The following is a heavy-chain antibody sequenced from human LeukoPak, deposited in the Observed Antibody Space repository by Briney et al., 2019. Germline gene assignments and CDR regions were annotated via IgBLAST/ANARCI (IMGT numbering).Heavy chain of an antibody. D-gene: IGHD6-19*01. J-gene: IGHJ4*02. CDR3: ARRNPTSGWYRDDY. CDR2: IYNSGNT. V-gene: IGHV4-59*08. CDR1: GGSISSYY. Sequence: PSETLSLTGTVSGGSISSYYWSWIRQPPGKGLEWIGYIYNSGNTNYNPSLKSRVTISVDTSKNQFSLKLTSVTAADTAVYYCARRNPTSGWYRDDYWGQGTLVTVSS.